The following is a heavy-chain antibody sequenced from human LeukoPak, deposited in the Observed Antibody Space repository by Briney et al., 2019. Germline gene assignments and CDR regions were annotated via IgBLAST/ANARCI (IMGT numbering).Heavy chain of an antibody. V-gene: IGHV3-23*01. D-gene: IGHD1-26*01. Sequence: GGSLRLSCAASGFTFSSYGMSWVRQAPGKGLKWVSGINGSGGRTYYADSVKGRFTISRDNSKNTLYLQMNSLRAEDTAVYYCARGGSYLSAFDIWGQGTMVTVSS. CDR2: INGSGGRT. CDR1: GFTFSSYG. J-gene: IGHJ3*02. CDR3: ARGGSYLSAFDI.